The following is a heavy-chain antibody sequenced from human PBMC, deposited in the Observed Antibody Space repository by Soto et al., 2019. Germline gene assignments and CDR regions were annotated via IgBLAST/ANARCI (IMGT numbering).Heavy chain of an antibody. Sequence: GGSLRLSCAASGFTFSGFSMNWVRQAPGKGLEWVSSVTSSPSSMFYADSVKGRFTISRDDAKDSLFLQMNSLRADDTAVYYCAREADFASSGYVLDYWGRGTLVTVSS. D-gene: IGHD3-22*01. V-gene: IGHV3-21*01. J-gene: IGHJ4*02. CDR1: GFTFSGFS. CDR2: VTSSPSSM. CDR3: AREADFASSGYVLDY.